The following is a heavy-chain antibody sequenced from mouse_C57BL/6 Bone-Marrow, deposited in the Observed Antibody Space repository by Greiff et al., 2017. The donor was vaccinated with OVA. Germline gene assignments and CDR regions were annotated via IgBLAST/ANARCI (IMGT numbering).Heavy chain of an antibody. CDR3: ARDGYGRDYAMDY. D-gene: IGHD1-1*01. CDR1: GYTFTSYT. J-gene: IGHJ4*01. V-gene: IGHV1-4*01. CDR2: INPSSGYT. Sequence: VQLQQSGAELARPGASVKMSCKASGYTFTSYTMHWVKQRPGQGLEWIGYINPSSGYTKYNQKFKDKATLTADKSSSTAYMQLSSLTSEDSAVYYCARDGYGRDYAMDYWGQGTSVTASS.